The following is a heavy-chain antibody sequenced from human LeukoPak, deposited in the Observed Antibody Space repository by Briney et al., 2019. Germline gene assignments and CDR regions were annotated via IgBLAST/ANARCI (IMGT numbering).Heavy chain of an antibody. J-gene: IGHJ4*02. CDR1: GYSISSGYY. CDR3: ARLWVN. Sequence: PSETLSLTCTVSGYSISSGYYWGWIRQPPGKGLEWIGSIYYSGSTYYNPSLKSRITISVDTSKNQFSLKLSSVTAADTAVYYCARLWVNWGQGTLVTVSS. CDR2: IYYSGST. V-gene: IGHV4-38-2*02. D-gene: IGHD3-16*01.